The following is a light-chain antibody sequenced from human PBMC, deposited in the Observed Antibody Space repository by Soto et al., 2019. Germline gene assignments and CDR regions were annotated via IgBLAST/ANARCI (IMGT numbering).Light chain of an antibody. Sequence: QSALTQPPSLSGTPGQRVTISCSGSTSNIAGNTVHWYQHLPETAPKLLIYIDDQRPSGVPDRFSVSKSGTSASLAISGLQSDDEADYYCSTWDDSLNAAVFGGGTQLTVL. V-gene: IGLV1-44*01. J-gene: IGLJ7*01. CDR1: TSNIAGNT. CDR2: IDD. CDR3: STWDDSLNAAV.